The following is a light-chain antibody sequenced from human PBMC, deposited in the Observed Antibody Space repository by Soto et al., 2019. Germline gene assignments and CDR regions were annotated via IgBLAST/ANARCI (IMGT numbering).Light chain of an antibody. CDR3: QQYHSFWT. Sequence: DFVMTQAPDSLAVSLGERATINCKSSQSVLYNSNNKNHLGWFQQKPGHPPKLLIYGASFRPSGVPDRFSGSGSGTDFTLTISSLQPDDFATYYCQQYHSFWTFGQGTKVDIK. V-gene: IGKV4-1*01. J-gene: IGKJ1*01. CDR2: GAS. CDR1: QSVLYNSNNKNH.